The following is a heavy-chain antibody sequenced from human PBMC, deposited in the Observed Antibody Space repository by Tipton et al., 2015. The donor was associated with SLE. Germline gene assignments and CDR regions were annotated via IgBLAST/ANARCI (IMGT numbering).Heavy chain of an antibody. CDR1: GGSISSYY. Sequence: TLSLTCTVSGGSISSYYWNWIRQPPGKGLERIGYIFYSGSTNYNSSLKSRVTISVDTSKNQFSLKLSSVTAADTAVYYCARDSSGRYHFDYWGQGTLVTVSS. V-gene: IGHV4-59*01. CDR3: ARDSSGRYHFDY. J-gene: IGHJ4*02. D-gene: IGHD6-19*01. CDR2: IFYSGST.